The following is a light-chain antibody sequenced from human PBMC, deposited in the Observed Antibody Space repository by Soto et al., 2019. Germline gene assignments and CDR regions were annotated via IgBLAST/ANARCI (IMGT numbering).Light chain of an antibody. V-gene: IGKV3-15*01. Sequence: DIEMTQSPATLSVSPGERATLSCRASQSVSSSLAWYQQKPGQAPSLLIYGASTLASGVPVRFSGSGSGTEFTLTISSLQSEDFAVYYCQQYNNWPLTFGGGTKVEIK. J-gene: IGKJ4*02. CDR1: QSVSSS. CDR2: GAS. CDR3: QQYNNWPLT.